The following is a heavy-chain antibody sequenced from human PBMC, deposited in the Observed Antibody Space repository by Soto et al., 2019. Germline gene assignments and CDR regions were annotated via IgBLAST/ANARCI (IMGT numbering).Heavy chain of an antibody. CDR3: ARAGYLSSSSYYYYYGMDV. CDR1: GFTYSSYG. Sequence: HPGGSLRLSCAASGFTYSSYGMHWVRQAPGKGLEWVAVIWYDGSNKYYADSVKGRFTISRDNSKNTLYLQMNSLRAEDTAVYYCARAGYLSSSSYYYYYGMDVWGQGTTVTVSS. CDR2: IWYDGSNK. J-gene: IGHJ6*02. V-gene: IGHV3-33*01. D-gene: IGHD6-6*01.